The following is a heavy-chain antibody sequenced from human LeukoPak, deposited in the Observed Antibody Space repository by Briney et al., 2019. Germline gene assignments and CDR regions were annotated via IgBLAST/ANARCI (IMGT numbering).Heavy chain of an antibody. Sequence: PGGSLRLSCAATGFTVSSNHMSWVRQAPGKGLEWVSVIYSGGSTYYADSVKGRFTVSRDNSKNTLYLQMNSLRAEDTAVYYCARVPDSGSYYYFYYWGQGILVTVSS. CDR3: ARVPDSGSYYYFYY. J-gene: IGHJ4*02. V-gene: IGHV3-66*01. CDR2: IYSGGST. D-gene: IGHD1-26*01. CDR1: GFTVSSNH.